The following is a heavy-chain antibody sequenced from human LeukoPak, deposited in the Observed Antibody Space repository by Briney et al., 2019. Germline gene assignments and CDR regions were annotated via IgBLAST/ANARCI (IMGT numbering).Heavy chain of an antibody. J-gene: IGHJ3*02. CDR3: ARESNRVWAPGAFDI. Sequence: SETLSLTCTVSGGSISGYYWSWIRQPPGKGLEWIGYIYYSGSTNYNPSLKSRVTISVDTSKNQFSLKLSSVTAADTAVYYCARESNRVWAPGAFDIWGQGTMVTVSS. D-gene: IGHD3-16*01. CDR2: IYYSGST. CDR1: GGSISGYY. V-gene: IGHV4-59*01.